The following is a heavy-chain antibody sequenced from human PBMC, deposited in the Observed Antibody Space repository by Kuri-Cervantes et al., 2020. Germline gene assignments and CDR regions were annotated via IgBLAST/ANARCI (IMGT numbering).Heavy chain of an antibody. CDR1: GGSFSGYY. D-gene: IGHD5-12*01. CDR3: ARGRYRVATKNKHYFDY. V-gene: IGHV4-34*01. J-gene: IGHJ4*02. CDR2: INHSGST. Sequence: SETLSLTCAVYGGSFSGYYWSWIRQPPGKGLEWIGEINHSGSTNYNPSLKSRVTMSIDTSKSQLSLKLTSVTVVDTAVYYCARGRYRVATKNKHYFDYWGQGTLVTVSS.